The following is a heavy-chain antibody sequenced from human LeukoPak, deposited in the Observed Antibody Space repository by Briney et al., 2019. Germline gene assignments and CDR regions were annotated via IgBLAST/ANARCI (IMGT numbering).Heavy chain of an antibody. CDR3: ATEPSRSYSFDHLDF. V-gene: IGHV1-69*04. Sequence: GASVKVSCKTSGGTFNNYAISWVRQAPGQGLEWMGRVVPMFGIRNYPQAFRGRVNITADKATNTVYMELRSLRAEVTAIYYCATEPSRSYSFDHLDFWGLGTPVTVSS. J-gene: IGHJ4*02. CDR1: GGTFNNYA. CDR2: VVPMFGIR. D-gene: IGHD5-12*01.